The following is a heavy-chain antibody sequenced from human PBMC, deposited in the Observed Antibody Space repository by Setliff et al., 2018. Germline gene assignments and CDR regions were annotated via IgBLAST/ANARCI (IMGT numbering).Heavy chain of an antibody. CDR3: ARRNGYCSSTSCYLRPGAFDI. J-gene: IGHJ3*02. CDR1: GGSFSGYY. Sequence: PSETLSLTCAVYGGSFSGYYWSWIRQPPGKGLEWIGEINHSGSTNYNPSLKSRVTISVDTSKNQFSLKLSSVTAADTAVYYCARRNGYCSSTSCYLRPGAFDIWGQGTMVTVSS. D-gene: IGHD2-2*03. CDR2: INHSGST. V-gene: IGHV4-34*01.